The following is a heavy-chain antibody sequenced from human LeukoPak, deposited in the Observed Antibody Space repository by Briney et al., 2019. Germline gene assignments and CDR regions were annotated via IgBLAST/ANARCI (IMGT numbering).Heavy chain of an antibody. D-gene: IGHD1-1*01. J-gene: IGHJ4*02. CDR2: ISGSGGST. CDR3: AKWSWYNWNDGDY. Sequence: GGSLRLSCAVSGFTLSSYGMSWVRQAPGKGLEWVSGISGSGGSTYYADSVKGRFTISRDNSKNTLYLQMNSLGAEDTAVYYCAKWSWYNWNDGDYWGQGTLVTVSS. CDR1: GFTLSSYG. V-gene: IGHV3-23*01.